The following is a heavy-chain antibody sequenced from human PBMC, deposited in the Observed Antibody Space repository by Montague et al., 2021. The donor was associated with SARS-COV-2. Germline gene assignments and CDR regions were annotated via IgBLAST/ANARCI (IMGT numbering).Heavy chain of an antibody. CDR2: FYNDGGT. Sequence: SLRLSCAASGFSATNNYMSWVRQAPGKGLEWVSVFYNDGGTYYANSVKGRFIISRDNSRNRLFLQMKSLRAEDTAVYYCARARGGTGYSRNYFDYWGQGTLVTVSS. CDR1: GFSATNNY. CDR3: ARARGGTGYSRNYFDY. J-gene: IGHJ4*02. V-gene: IGHV3-53*01. D-gene: IGHD3-22*01.